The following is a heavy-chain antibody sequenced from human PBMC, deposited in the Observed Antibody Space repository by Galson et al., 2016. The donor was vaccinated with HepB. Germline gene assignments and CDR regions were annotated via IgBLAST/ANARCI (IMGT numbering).Heavy chain of an antibody. D-gene: IGHD2-8*01. Sequence: SLRLSCAASGFAFSSYDMGWVRQAPGKGLEWVSAISGSGGRTHYADSVKGRFTISRDNSKNTLYLQMNSLSAEDTAVYYCAKEEHCIDGVCFDGYWYFDLWGRGTLVTVSS. V-gene: IGHV3-23*01. CDR1: GFAFSSYD. J-gene: IGHJ2*01. CDR3: AKEEHCIDGVCFDGYWYFDL. CDR2: ISGSGGRT.